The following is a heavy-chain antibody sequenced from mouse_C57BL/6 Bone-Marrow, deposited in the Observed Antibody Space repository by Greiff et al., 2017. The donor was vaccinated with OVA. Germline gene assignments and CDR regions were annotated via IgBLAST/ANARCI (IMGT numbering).Heavy chain of an antibody. Sequence: VKLMESGAELARPGASVKLSCKASGYTFTSYGISWVKQRTGQGLEWIGEIYPRSGNTYYNEKFKGKATLTADKSSSTAYMELRSLTSEDSAVYFCAREGDSSGYPDYWGQGTTLTVSS. CDR2: IYPRSGNT. J-gene: IGHJ2*01. V-gene: IGHV1-81*01. D-gene: IGHD3-2*02. CDR3: AREGDSSGYPDY. CDR1: GYTFTSYG.